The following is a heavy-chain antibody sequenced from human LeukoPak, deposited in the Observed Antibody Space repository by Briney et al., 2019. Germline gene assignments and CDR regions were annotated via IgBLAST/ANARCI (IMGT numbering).Heavy chain of an antibody. CDR2: IRYDGGNK. V-gene: IGHV3-30*02. CDR3: AKFDHNDY. J-gene: IGHJ4*02. Sequence: GGSLRLSCAASGFTFSSYGMHWVRQAPGKGLEWVAFIRYDGGNKYYADSVKGRFTISRDNSKNTLYLQMNSLRAEDTAVYYCAKFDHNDYWGQGTLVTVSS. D-gene: IGHD3-10*01. CDR1: GFTFSSYG.